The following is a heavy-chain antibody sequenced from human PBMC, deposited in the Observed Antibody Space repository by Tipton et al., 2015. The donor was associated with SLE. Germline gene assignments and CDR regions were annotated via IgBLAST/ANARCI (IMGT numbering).Heavy chain of an antibody. V-gene: IGHV3-23*01. J-gene: IGHJ4*02. CDR3: ARDLVGATDDY. CDR2: ISGSGGST. Sequence: SLRLSCAASGFTFSSYAMHWVRQAPGKGLEWVSAISGSGGSTYYADSVKGRFTISRDNSKNTLYLQMNSLRAEDTAVYYCARDLVGATDDYWGQGTLVTVSS. CDR1: GFTFSSYA. D-gene: IGHD1-26*01.